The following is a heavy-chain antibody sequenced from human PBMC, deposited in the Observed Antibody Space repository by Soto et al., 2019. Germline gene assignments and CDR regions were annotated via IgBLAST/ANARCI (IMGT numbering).Heavy chain of an antibody. CDR3: ARSRAARSAGGGYCRGGSCYAVAFDI. CDR1: GYTFTSYY. J-gene: IGHJ3*02. D-gene: IGHD2-15*01. V-gene: IGHV1-46*01. Sequence: ASVKVSCKASGYTFTSYYMHWVRQAPGQGLEWMGIINPSGGSTSYAQKFQGRVTMTRDTSTSTVYMELSSLRSEDTAVYYCARSRAARSAGGGYCRGGSCYAVAFDIWDQGTMVTVS. CDR2: INPSGGST.